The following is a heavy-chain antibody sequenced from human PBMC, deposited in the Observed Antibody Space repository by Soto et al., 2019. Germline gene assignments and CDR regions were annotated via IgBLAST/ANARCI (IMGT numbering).Heavy chain of an antibody. D-gene: IGHD6-19*01. CDR1: GGSIIDYY. CDR2: IYYSGST. Sequence: PLLPLCLTWTVSGGSIIDYYWNWIRQPPGKGLEWIGYIYYSGSTNYNPSLKSRVTMSVDTSKNQFSLKLSSVTAADTAVYYCARETPGAGHLDYWGQGALVTVSS. CDR3: ARETPGAGHLDY. V-gene: IGHV4-59*01. J-gene: IGHJ4*02.